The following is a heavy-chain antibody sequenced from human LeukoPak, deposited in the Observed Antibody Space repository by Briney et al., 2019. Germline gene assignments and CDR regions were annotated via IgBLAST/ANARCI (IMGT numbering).Heavy chain of an antibody. CDR2: IIPISGTT. D-gene: IGHD1-26*01. J-gene: IGHJ5*02. CDR1: GGTFTSYA. V-gene: IGHV1-69*15. Sequence: GSSVKVSCKTSGGTFTSYAITWVRQAPGQGLEWMGKIIPISGTTNYAQKCQGRVTFTADESTSKAYMELSSLRSEDTALYYCARKLRLGGNWFDPWGQGTLVTVSS. CDR3: ARKLRLGGNWFDP.